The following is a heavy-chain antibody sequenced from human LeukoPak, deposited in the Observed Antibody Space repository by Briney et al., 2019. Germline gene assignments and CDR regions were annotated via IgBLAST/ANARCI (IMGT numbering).Heavy chain of an antibody. CDR3: VRDGIDYGDYFFDY. Sequence: GGSLRLSCAASGLTFSSYSMNWVRQAPGKGLEWVSSISSSSSYIYYADSVKGRFTISRDIAKNSLYLQMNSLRAEDTAVYYCVRDGIDYGDYFFDYWGQGVLVTVSS. CDR2: ISSSSSYI. D-gene: IGHD4-17*01. J-gene: IGHJ4*02. V-gene: IGHV3-21*01. CDR1: GLTFSSYS.